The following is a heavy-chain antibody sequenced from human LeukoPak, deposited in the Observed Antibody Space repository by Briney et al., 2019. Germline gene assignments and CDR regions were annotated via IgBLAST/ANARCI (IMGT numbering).Heavy chain of an antibody. V-gene: IGHV3-30*04. D-gene: IGHD4-17*01. CDR3: ARDSATVTSTSSWFDP. CDR2: ISYDGSNK. J-gene: IGHJ5*02. Sequence: GGSLRLSCAASGFTFSRYGMHWVRQAPGKGLEWVTAISYDGSNKYYADSVKGRFTISRDNSKNILNLQMNSLRAEDTAVYYCARDSATVTSTSSWFDPWGQGTLVTVSS. CDR1: GFTFSRYG.